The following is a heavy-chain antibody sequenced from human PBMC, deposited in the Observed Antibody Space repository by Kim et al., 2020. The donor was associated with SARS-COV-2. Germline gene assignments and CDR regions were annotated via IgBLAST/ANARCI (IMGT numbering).Heavy chain of an antibody. V-gene: IGHV3-13*01. Sequence: TPYAGSVKGRFNISRESAKKSLYLQMNSLRAGDTALYSCARALTDIVFDPWGQGTLVTVSS. CDR2: T. J-gene: IGHJ5*02. D-gene: IGHD5-12*01. CDR3: ARALTDIVFDP.